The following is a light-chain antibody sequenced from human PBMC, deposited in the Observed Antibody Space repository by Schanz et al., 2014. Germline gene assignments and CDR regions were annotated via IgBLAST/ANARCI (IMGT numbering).Light chain of an antibody. CDR3: SSYTGFSTLV. CDR1: SSNIGSNT. CDR2: GNS. V-gene: IGLV1-44*01. Sequence: QSVLTQPPSASGTPGQRVTISCSGSSSNIGSNTVNWYQQLPGTAPKLLIYGNSNRPSGVPDRFSGSKSGTSASLAITGLQAEDEADYYCSSYTGFSTLVFGSGTKLTVL. J-gene: IGLJ1*01.